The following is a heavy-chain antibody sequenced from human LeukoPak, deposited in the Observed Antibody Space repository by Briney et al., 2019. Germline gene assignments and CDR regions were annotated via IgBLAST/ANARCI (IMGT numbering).Heavy chain of an antibody. CDR2: IHYTGST. CDR3: ARDSLGSTVVKRYYYYYMDV. Sequence: SETLSLTCTVSGGSISSYYWSWIRQSPGKGLECIGYIHYTGSTNYNPSLKSRVTISVDTSKNQFSLKLSSVTAADTAVYYCARDSLGSTVVKRYYYYYMDVWGKGTTVTVSS. CDR1: GGSISSYY. V-gene: IGHV4-59*01. D-gene: IGHD4-23*01. J-gene: IGHJ6*03.